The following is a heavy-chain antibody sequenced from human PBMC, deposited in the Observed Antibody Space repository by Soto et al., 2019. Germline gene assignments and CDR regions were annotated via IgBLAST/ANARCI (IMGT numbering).Heavy chain of an antibody. CDR1: GYSFTSYW. V-gene: IGHV5-51*01. D-gene: IGHD2-15*01. Sequence: GESLKISCKASGYSFTSYWIGWVRQMPGKGLEWMGIIYPGDSEIRYSPSFQGQVTMSADKSTSTAYLQWNSLKASDTAMYYCARGPTPLFDYWGQGTLVTVSA. CDR2: IYPGDSEI. CDR3: ARGPTPLFDY. J-gene: IGHJ4*02.